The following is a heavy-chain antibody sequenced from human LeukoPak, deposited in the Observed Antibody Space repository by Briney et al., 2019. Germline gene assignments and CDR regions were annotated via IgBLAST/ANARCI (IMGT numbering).Heavy chain of an antibody. CDR3: ARVYLDYDSSGYYFDY. Sequence: GGSLRLSCAASGFTVSSNYMSWVRQAPGKGLGVVSVIYSGGSTYYADSVKGRFTITRDNSKNTLYLQMNSLRAEDTAVYYCARVYLDYDSSGYYFDYWGQGTLVTVSS. V-gene: IGHV3-53*01. D-gene: IGHD3-22*01. J-gene: IGHJ4*02. CDR2: IYSGGST. CDR1: GFTVSSNY.